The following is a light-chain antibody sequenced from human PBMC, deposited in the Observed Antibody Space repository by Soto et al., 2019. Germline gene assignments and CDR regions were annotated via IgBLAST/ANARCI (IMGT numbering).Light chain of an antibody. CDR1: QSVNSY. CDR2: DAS. Sequence: EIVLTQSPATLSLSPGERANLSCRASQSVNSYLAWYQQKPGQGPRLLIYDASNRATGIPARFSGSGSGTDFTLTISSLQPEDLAVYYCQQRSNWPPAFGGGIKVEIK. CDR3: QQRSNWPPA. J-gene: IGKJ4*01. V-gene: IGKV3-11*01.